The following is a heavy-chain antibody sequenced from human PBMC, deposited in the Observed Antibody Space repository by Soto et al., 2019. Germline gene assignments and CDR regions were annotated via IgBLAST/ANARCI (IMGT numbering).Heavy chain of an antibody. J-gene: IGHJ4*02. D-gene: IGHD2-2*01. CDR3: ARDVPGGVLTYYFDY. CDR1: GGSFSGYY. Sequence: PSETLSLTCAVYGGSFSGYYWSWISQTTGKGLEWIGEINHSGSTNYNPSLKSRVTISVDTSKNQFSLKLSSVTAAGTAVYYCARDVPGGVLTYYFDYWGQGTLVTVSS. CDR2: INHSGST. V-gene: IGHV4-34*01.